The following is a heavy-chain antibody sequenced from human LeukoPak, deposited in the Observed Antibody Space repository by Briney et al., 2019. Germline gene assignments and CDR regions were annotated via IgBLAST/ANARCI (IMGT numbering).Heavy chain of an antibody. D-gene: IGHD3-10*01. Sequence: GTSVKVSCKTSGYTFTTYGNSWVRQAPGQSLEYMGWISAFTGNTNYAQKFQGRVAMTMDTSTSTVEMELTRLKFDDTAVYFCARLSYDGEGYWGQGTLVTVSS. CDR3: ARLSYDGEGY. J-gene: IGHJ4*02. CDR1: GYTFTTYG. CDR2: ISAFTGNT. V-gene: IGHV1-18*01.